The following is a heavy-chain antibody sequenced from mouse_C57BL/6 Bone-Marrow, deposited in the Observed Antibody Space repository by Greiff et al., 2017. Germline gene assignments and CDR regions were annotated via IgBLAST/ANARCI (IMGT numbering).Heavy chain of an antibody. V-gene: IGHV1-69*01. CDR3: ARGGGYAMDY. Sequence: VQLQQPGAELVMPGASVKLSCKASGYTFTSYWMHWVKQRPGQGLEWIGEIDPSDSYTTYNQKFKGKSTLTVDKSSSTAYMQLSSLTSEDSAVYYCARGGGYAMDYWGQGTSVTVSS. J-gene: IGHJ4*01. CDR1: GYTFTSYW. CDR2: IDPSDSYT.